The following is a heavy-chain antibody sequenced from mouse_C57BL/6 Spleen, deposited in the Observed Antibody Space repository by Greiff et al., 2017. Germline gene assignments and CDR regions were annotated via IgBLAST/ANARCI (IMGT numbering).Heavy chain of an antibody. J-gene: IGHJ3*01. CDR1: GFTFSSYG. CDR2: ISSGGSYT. CDR3: ARNRDGYDTWFAY. D-gene: IGHD2-2*01. Sequence: DVQLVESGGDLVKPGGSLKLSCAASGFTFSSYGMSWVRQTPDKRLEWVATISSGGSYTYYPDSVKGRFTISRDNAKNTLYLQMSRLKSEETAKYYCARNRDGYDTWFAYWGQGTVVTVSA. V-gene: IGHV5-6*01.